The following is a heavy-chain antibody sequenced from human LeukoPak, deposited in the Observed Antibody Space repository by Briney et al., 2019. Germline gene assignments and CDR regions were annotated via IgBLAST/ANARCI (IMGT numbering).Heavy chain of an antibody. CDR1: GFTFGSPW. CDR2: INSDGSAT. J-gene: IGHJ4*02. Sequence: GGSLRLSCAASGFTFGSPWMHWVRQAPGKGLVWVSRINSDGSATAYADSVKGRFTISRGNAENTLYLQMNSLRAEDTAVYYCARGTAGYHSSYFDYWGQGTLVTVSS. V-gene: IGHV3-74*01. CDR3: ARGTAGYHSSYFDY. D-gene: IGHD3-16*02.